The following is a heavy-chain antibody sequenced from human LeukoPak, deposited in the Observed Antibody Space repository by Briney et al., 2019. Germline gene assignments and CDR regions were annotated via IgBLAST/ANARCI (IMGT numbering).Heavy chain of an antibody. CDR2: ISGSSSYI. CDR1: GFTFSSYS. V-gene: IGHV3-21*01. CDR3: ARDVIVAVPNWFDP. J-gene: IGHJ5*02. D-gene: IGHD2-2*01. Sequence: GGSLRLSCVGFGFTFSSYSMNWVRQAPGKGLEWVSSISGSSSYIDYADSVKGRFTISRDNAKNSLYLRMNSLRAEDTAVYYCARDVIVAVPNWFDPWGQGTLVTVSS.